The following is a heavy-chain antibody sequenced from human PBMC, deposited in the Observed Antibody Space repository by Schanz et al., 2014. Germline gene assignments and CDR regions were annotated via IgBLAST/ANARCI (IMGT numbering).Heavy chain of an antibody. CDR3: ARDFSAYVGNYFDY. Sequence: QVQLVQSGAEVKKPGASGKVSCKASGYTFSSYAITWVRQAPGQGLEWTGWINGCNGHTLYAQKFQGRVTMTTDTSTSTSYRELTSLRFDDTAVYYGARDFSAYVGNYFDYWGQGTLXTVSS. J-gene: IGHJ4*02. D-gene: IGHD5-12*01. V-gene: IGHV1-18*01. CDR1: GYTFSSYA. CDR2: INGCNGHT.